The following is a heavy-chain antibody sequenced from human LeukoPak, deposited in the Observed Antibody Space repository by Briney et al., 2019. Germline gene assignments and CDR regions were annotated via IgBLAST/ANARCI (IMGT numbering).Heavy chain of an antibody. CDR1: GYNFTSYW. J-gene: IGHJ6*02. CDR2: IYPGDSDT. D-gene: IGHD3-10*01. Sequence: KPGESLQISCEGSGYNFTSYWIGWVRQVPGKGLEWMGIIYPGDSDTRYSPSFQGQVTISADKSISTAYLQWSSLKASDTAMYYCARTVGYYGSGSYYTEYYYGMDVWGQGTTVTVSS. CDR3: ARTVGYYGSGSYYTEYYYGMDV. V-gene: IGHV5-51*01.